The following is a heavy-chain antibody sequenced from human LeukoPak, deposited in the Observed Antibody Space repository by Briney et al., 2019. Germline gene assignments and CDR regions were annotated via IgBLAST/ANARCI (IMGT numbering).Heavy chain of an antibody. Sequence: PSDTLSLTCTVSGGSISGYYWSWIRQPAGKGLQWIGIIYSSGYTNHNPSLQSRVAMSVDTSKNQFSLKLSSVTAADTAVYYCARGVYYYGSGTSYSYYMDVWGKGTTVTVSS. CDR2: IYSSGYT. CDR3: ARGVYYYGSGTSYSYYMDV. CDR1: GGSISGYY. V-gene: IGHV4-4*07. J-gene: IGHJ6*03. D-gene: IGHD3-10*01.